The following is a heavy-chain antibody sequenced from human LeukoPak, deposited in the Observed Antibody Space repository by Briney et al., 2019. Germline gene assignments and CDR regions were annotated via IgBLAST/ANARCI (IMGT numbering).Heavy chain of an antibody. CDR2: ISVYNGNT. V-gene: IGHV1-8*03. CDR3: ARGSTWFDP. D-gene: IGHD5/OR15-5a*01. J-gene: IGHJ5*02. CDR1: GYTLSNYD. Sequence: ASVKVSCKASGYTLSNYDISWVRQAPGQGLEWMGWISVYNGNTNYAQKFQGRVTITRNTSISTAYMELSSLRSEDTAVYYCARGSTWFDPWGQGTLVTVSS.